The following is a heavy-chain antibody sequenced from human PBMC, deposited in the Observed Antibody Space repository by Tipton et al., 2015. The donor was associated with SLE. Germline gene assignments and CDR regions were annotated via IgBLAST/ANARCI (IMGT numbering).Heavy chain of an antibody. J-gene: IGHJ4*02. CDR2: IKNDGSEK. CDR1: GFTFDDYA. V-gene: IGHV3-7*01. Sequence: SLRLSCAASGFTFDDYAMHWVRQAPGKGLEWVANIKNDGSEKYYVDSVKGRFTISRENAKNSLYLQMNSLRAEDTAVYYCARDGGWDSSPPIFDYWGQGTLVTVSS. D-gene: IGHD6-13*01. CDR3: ARDGGWDSSPPIFDY.